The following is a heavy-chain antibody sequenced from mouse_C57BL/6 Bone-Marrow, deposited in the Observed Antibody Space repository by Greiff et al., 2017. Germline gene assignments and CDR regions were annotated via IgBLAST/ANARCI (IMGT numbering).Heavy chain of an antibody. D-gene: IGHD2-3*01. CDR2: IYPGSGST. Sequence: QLQQPGAELVKPGASVKMSCKASGYTFTSYWITWVKQRPGQGLEWIGDIYPGSGSTNYNEKFKSKATLTVDTSSSTAYMQLSSLTSEDSAVYYCARDGYYVPWYFDVWGTGTTVTVSS. CDR1: GYTFTSYW. J-gene: IGHJ1*03. CDR3: ARDGYYVPWYFDV. V-gene: IGHV1-55*01.